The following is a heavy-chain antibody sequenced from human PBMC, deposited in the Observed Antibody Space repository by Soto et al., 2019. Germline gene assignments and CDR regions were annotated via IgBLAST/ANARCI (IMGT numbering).Heavy chain of an antibody. D-gene: IGHD1-26*01. V-gene: IGHV3-33*01. CDR2: VWNDGINK. J-gene: IGHJ5*01. CDR3: ARLAYSNFLGGLDS. CDR1: GFIFSAYG. Sequence: QGHLVESGGGVVQPGGSLRLSCAASGFIFSAYGIHWVRQAPGKGLEWVAIVWNDGINKYYADYVKGRFTISRDNFKNTVDLQMNSLRVEDTAVYYCARLAYSNFLGGLDSWGQGTLVTASS.